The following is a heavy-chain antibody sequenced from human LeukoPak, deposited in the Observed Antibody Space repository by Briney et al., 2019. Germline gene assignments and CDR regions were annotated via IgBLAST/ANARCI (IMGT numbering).Heavy chain of an antibody. J-gene: IGHJ5*02. D-gene: IGHD2/OR15-2a*01. Sequence: GGSLRLSCAASGFTFSSYWMSWVRQAPGKGLEWVANIKQDGSEKYYVDSVKGRFTISRDNAKNSLYLQMNSLRAEDTAVYYCARSSLEYLNWFDLWGQGTLVTVSS. CDR2: IKQDGSEK. CDR1: GFTFSSYW. V-gene: IGHV3-7*01. CDR3: ARSSLEYLNWFDL.